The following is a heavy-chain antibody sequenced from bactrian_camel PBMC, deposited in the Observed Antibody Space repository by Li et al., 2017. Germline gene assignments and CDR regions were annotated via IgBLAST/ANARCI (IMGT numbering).Heavy chain of an antibody. Sequence: HVQLVESGGGSVQTGGSLRLSCVASASTYGSASIAWIRQVPGKGREGVAEIDTRGSVRYIDSVKGRFSISKDAVKNTLYLQMNSLKPQDTAMYYCAAVRTYASRCTVLAAGYNGWGQGTQVTVS. J-gene: IGHJ4*01. CDR2: IDTRGSV. CDR3: AAVRTYASRCTVLAAGYNG. CDR1: ASTYGSAS. V-gene: IGHV3S26*01. D-gene: IGHD6*01.